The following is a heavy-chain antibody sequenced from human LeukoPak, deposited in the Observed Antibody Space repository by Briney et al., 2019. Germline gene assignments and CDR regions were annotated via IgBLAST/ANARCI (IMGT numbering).Heavy chain of an antibody. D-gene: IGHD3-16*01. V-gene: IGHV1-69*05. CDR1: GGTFSSYT. CDR3: ASTPGGGCFDY. J-gene: IGHJ4*02. CDR2: IVPIFGTA. Sequence: SVKVSCKASGGTFSSYTISWVRQAPGQGLEWMGGIVPIFGTANYAQKFQGRVTITTDESTSTAYMELSSLRSEDTAVYYCASTPGGGCFDYWGQGTLVTVSS.